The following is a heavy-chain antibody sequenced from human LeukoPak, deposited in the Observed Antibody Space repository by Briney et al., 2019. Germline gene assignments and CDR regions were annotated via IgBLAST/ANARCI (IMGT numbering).Heavy chain of an antibody. CDR2: IYTSGST. CDR1: GGSISSGSYY. CDR3: ARILTGYYDY. J-gene: IGHJ4*02. D-gene: IGHD3-9*01. Sequence: SETLSLTCTVSGGSISSGSYYWSWIRQPAGKGLEWIGRIYTSGSTNYNPSLKSRVTISVDTSKNQFSLKLSSVTAADTAVYYCARILTGYYDYWGQGTLVTVSS. V-gene: IGHV4-61*02.